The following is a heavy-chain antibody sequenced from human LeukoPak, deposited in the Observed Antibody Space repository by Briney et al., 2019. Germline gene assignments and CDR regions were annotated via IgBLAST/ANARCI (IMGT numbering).Heavy chain of an antibody. CDR3: AKRQLSRYWYFDL. J-gene: IGHJ2*01. CDR1: GFTFDDYG. CDR2: INWNGGST. D-gene: IGHD3-16*02. V-gene: IGHV3-20*04. Sequence: GGSLRLSCAASGFTFDDYGMSWVRQAPGKGLEWVSGINWNGGSTGYADSVKGRFTISRDNAKNSLYLQMNSLRAEDTAVYYCAKRQLSRYWYFDLWGRGTLVTVSS.